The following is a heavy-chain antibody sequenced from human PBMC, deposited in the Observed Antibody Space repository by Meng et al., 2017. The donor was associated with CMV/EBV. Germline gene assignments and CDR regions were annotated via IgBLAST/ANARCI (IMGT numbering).Heavy chain of an antibody. D-gene: IGHD6-13*01. CDR1: GFTFSSYG. V-gene: IGHV3-30*02. CDR2: IRYDGSNK. CDR3: AKDRGSWYGGLDY. Sequence: GGSLRLSCAASGFTFSSYGMHWVRQAPGKGLEWVAFIRYDGSNKYYADSVKGRFTISRDNSKNTLYLQMNSLRAEDTAVYYCAKDRGSWYGGLDYWGQGTLVTVSS. J-gene: IGHJ4*02.